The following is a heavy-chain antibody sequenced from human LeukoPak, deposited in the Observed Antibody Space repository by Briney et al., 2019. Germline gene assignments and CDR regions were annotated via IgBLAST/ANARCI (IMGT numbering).Heavy chain of an antibody. CDR1: GGSFSGYY. D-gene: IGHD4-17*01. Sequence: SETLSLTCAVYGGSFSGYYWSWIRRPPGKGLEWIGEINHSGSTNYNPSLKSRVTISVDTSKNQFSLKLSSVTAADTAVYYCARGRSYFQHWGQGTLVTVSS. CDR3: ARGRSYFQH. J-gene: IGHJ1*01. V-gene: IGHV4-34*01. CDR2: INHSGST.